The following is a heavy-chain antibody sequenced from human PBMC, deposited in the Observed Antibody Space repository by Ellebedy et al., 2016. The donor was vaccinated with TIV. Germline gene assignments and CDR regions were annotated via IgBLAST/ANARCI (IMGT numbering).Heavy chain of an antibody. Sequence: ASVKVSCKASGYTFIANYIHWVRQAPGQGLEWMGWINPDSGGTNLPQKFQGRVTMTRDTSVNTAYMELTRLQSDDTAVYSCARVLRATSGMDVWGQGTTVIVS. CDR2: INPDSGGT. CDR3: ARVLRATSGMDV. J-gene: IGHJ6*02. CDR1: GYTFIANY. V-gene: IGHV1-2*02. D-gene: IGHD4/OR15-4a*01.